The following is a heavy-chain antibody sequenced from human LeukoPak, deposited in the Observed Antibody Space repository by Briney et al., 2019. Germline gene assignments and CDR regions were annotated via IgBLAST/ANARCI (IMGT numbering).Heavy chain of an antibody. D-gene: IGHD3-10*01. CDR3: RSGTGASDL. CDR2: ISGSGDNT. CDR1: GFTFSSYA. J-gene: IGHJ4*02. Sequence: GGSLRLSCAASGFTFSSYAMSWVRQAPGKGLEWVSGISGSGDNTYYADSVKGRFTISRDNSKNTLYLQMNSLRAEDTAVYYCRSGTGASDLWGQGTLVTVSS. V-gene: IGHV3-23*01.